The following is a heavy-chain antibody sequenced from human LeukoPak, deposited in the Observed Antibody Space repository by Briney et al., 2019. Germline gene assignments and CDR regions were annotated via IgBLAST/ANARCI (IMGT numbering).Heavy chain of an antibody. J-gene: IGHJ4*02. CDR1: GYSFTSYW. Sequence: GESLKIPCKGSGYSFTSYWISWLRQMPGKGLEWMGRIDPSDSYTNYSPSFQGHVTISADKSISTAYLQWSSLKASDTAMYYCARQVVRGVKLGYWGQGTLVTVSS. V-gene: IGHV5-10-1*01. CDR2: IDPSDSYT. D-gene: IGHD3-10*01. CDR3: ARQVVRGVKLGY.